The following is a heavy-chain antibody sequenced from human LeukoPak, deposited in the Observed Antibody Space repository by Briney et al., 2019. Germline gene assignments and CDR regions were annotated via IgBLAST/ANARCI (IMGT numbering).Heavy chain of an antibody. CDR3: AKEEGYYYDSGGYYVEYFQR. Sequence: PGGSLRLSCAASGFTFNNYAMSWVRQAPGKGLEWVSAISGSGGTTYYADSVKGRFTFSRDNSKNTLYLQMNSLRAEDTAVYYCAKEEGYYYDSGGYYVEYFQRWGQGTLVTVSS. V-gene: IGHV3-23*01. J-gene: IGHJ1*01. CDR2: ISGSGGTT. CDR1: GFTFNNYA. D-gene: IGHD3-22*01.